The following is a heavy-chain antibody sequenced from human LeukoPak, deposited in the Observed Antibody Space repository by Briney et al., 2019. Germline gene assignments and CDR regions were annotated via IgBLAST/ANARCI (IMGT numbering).Heavy chain of an antibody. J-gene: IGHJ4*02. CDR1: GGSFSGYY. D-gene: IGHD6-13*01. Sequence: MSSETLSLTCAVYGGSFSGYYWSWIRQPPGKGLEWIGEINHSGSTNYNPSLKSRVTISVDTSKNQFSLKLSSVTAADTAVYYCARGAAAVYWGQGALVTVSS. V-gene: IGHV4-34*01. CDR3: ARGAAAVY. CDR2: INHSGST.